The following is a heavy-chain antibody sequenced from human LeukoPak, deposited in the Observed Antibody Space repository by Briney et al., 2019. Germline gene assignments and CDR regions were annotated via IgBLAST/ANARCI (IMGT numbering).Heavy chain of an antibody. V-gene: IGHV3-9*01. CDR1: GFTFDDYA. Sequence: GGSLRLSCAASGFTFDDYAMHWVRQAPGKGLEWVSGISWNSGSIGYADSVKGRFTISRDNAKNSLYLQMNSLRAEDTALYYCAKEGYSYGYSAFDIWGQGTMVTVSS. J-gene: IGHJ3*02. CDR3: AKEGYSYGYSAFDI. D-gene: IGHD5-18*01. CDR2: ISWNSGSI.